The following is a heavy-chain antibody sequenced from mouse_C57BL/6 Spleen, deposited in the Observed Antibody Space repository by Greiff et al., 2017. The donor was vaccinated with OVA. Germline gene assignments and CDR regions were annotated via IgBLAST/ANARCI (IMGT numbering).Heavy chain of an antibody. CDR3: ARWGDDYDDWYFDV. V-gene: IGHV1-55*01. CDR1: GYTFTSYW. D-gene: IGHD2-4*01. Sequence: QVQLKQSGAELVKPGASVKMSCKASGYTFTSYWITWVKQRPGQGLEWIGDIYPGSGSTNYNEKFKSKATLTVDTSSSTAYMQLSSLTSEDSAVYDGARWGDDYDDWYFDVWGTGTTVTVSS. J-gene: IGHJ1*03. CDR2: IYPGSGST.